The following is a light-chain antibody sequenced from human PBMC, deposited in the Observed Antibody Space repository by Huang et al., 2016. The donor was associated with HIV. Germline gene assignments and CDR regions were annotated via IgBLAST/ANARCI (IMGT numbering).Light chain of an antibody. J-gene: IGKJ4*01. CDR3: QQYNYWPPLT. Sequence: EVVMTQSPATLSVSPGERVTLSCRASQRMGRNLAWYQQKVGQPPGLLIYGASTRATGIPARFSGSGSGTEFTLTITSLQSEDVAVYYCQQYNYWPPLTFGGGTKVEIK. CDR2: GAS. V-gene: IGKV3-15*01. CDR1: QRMGRN.